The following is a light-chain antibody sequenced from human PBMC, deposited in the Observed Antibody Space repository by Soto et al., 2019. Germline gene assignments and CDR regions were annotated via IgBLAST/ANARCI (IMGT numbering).Light chain of an antibody. CDR2: KAS. V-gene: IGKV1-5*03. CDR1: QTISTW. J-gene: IGKJ2*01. Sequence: DIRMTQSPSTLSASVGDRVTITCRARQTISTWSALYQQKPGKAAKVLIYKASTVESGVPSGFSGSGSGTEFTLTISSLQPNDFAAYYCQQYMSYSPYTFGQGTKLQIK. CDR3: QQYMSYSPYT.